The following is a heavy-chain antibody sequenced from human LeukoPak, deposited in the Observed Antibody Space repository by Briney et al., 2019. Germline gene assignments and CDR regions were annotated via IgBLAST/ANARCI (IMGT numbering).Heavy chain of an antibody. D-gene: IGHD3-10*01. J-gene: IGHJ3*02. CDR3: VAYGVDAFDI. Sequence: TPSETLSLTCTVSGGSVSSGSYYWSWIRQPPGKGLEWIGYIYYSGGTNYNPSLKSRVTISVDTSKNQFPLKLSSVTAADTAVYYCVAYGVDAFDIWGQGTMSPSLQ. CDR2: IYYSGGT. CDR1: GGSVSSGSYY. V-gene: IGHV4-61*01.